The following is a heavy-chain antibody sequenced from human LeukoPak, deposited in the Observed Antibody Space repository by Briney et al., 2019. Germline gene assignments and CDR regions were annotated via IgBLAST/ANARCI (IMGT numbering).Heavy chain of an antibody. J-gene: IGHJ6*03. Sequence: SETLSLTYTVSGYSINNGYYWGWIWQPPGKGLECIGSIYHSGSTYYKPSLKSRVTMSVDTSKNQFSLKLSSVTAADTAVYYCASSTHSGIYDYYYMDVWGKGTTVTVSS. V-gene: IGHV4-38-2*02. D-gene: IGHD1-14*01. CDR2: IYHSGST. CDR1: GYSINNGYY. CDR3: ASSTHSGIYDYYYMDV.